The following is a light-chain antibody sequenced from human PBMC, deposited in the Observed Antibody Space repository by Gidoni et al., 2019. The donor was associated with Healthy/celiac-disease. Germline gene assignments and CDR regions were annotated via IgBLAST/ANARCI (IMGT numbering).Light chain of an antibody. V-gene: IGKV3-11*01. Sequence: EIVLTQSPATLSLSPGERATLSCRASQSVSSYFAWYQQKPGQAPRLLIYDASNRATGIPARFSGSGSGTDFTLTISSLGPEDFAVYYCQQRSNVGLTFGGGTKVEIK. CDR3: QQRSNVGLT. CDR2: DAS. J-gene: IGKJ4*01. CDR1: QSVSSY.